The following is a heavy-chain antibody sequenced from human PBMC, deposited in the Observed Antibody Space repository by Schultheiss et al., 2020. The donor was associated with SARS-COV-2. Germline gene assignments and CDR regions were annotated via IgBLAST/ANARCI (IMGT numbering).Heavy chain of an antibody. V-gene: IGHV5-51*01. CDR2: IYPGDSDT. Sequence: GESLKISCKGSGYSFTRNWIGWVRQMPGKGLEWMGIIYPGDSDTRYSPSFQGQVTISADKSISTAYLQWSSLKASDSAMYYCARGAPYYDTSGNYHGDFWGQGTLVTVSS. D-gene: IGHD3-22*01. CDR3: ARGAPYYDTSGNYHGDF. CDR1: GYSFTRNW. J-gene: IGHJ4*02.